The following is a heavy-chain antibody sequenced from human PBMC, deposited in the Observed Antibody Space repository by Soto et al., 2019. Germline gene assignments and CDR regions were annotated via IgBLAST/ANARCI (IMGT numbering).Heavy chain of an antibody. CDR2: MNPNSGNT. J-gene: IGHJ6*03. CDR1: GYTFTSYD. D-gene: IGHD4-17*01. V-gene: IGHV1-8*01. CDR3: ARGRRTVTTDYYYYYMDV. Sequence: APVKVSCKASGYTFTSYDINWVRQATGQGLGWMGWMNPNSGNTGYAQKFQGRVTMTRNTSISTAYMELSSLRSEDTAVYYCARGRRTVTTDYYYYYMDVWGKGTTVTVSS.